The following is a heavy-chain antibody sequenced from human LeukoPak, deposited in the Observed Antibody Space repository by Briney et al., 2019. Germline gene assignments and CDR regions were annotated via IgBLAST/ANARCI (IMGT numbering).Heavy chain of an antibody. CDR3: AKDYDSSGYYYVMYYFDY. Sequence: GGSLRLSCAASGFTFSSYGMHWVRQAPGKGLEWVAFIRYDGSNKYYADSVKGRFTISRDNSKNTLYLQMNGLRAEDTAVYYCAKDYDSSGYYYVMYYFDYWGKGTLVTVSS. J-gene: IGHJ4*02. CDR2: IRYDGSNK. V-gene: IGHV3-30*02. CDR1: GFTFSSYG. D-gene: IGHD3-22*01.